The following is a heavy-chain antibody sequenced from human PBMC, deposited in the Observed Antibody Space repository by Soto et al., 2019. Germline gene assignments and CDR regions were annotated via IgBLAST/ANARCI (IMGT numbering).Heavy chain of an antibody. Sequence: GASVKVSCKASGGTFSSYAISWVRQAPGQGLEWMGGIIPIFGIANYAQKFQGRVTITADESTSTAYMELSSLRSEDTAVYYCARDLDYGDYGSGVSYWGQGTLVTVSS. J-gene: IGHJ4*02. V-gene: IGHV1-69*13. D-gene: IGHD4-17*01. CDR3: ARDLDYGDYGSGVSY. CDR2: IIPIFGIA. CDR1: GGTFSSYA.